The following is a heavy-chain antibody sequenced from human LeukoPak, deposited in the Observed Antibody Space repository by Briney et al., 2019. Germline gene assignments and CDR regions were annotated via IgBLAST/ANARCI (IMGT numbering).Heavy chain of an antibody. CDR3: ARKSRTFDH. Sequence: GGSLRLSCAASGFTFSSFAMSWVRQAPGKGLEWISYISSSDSTVYYADSVKGRFTISRDNAKNSLYLQMNSLRAEDTALYYCARKSRTFDHWGQGTLVTVSS. V-gene: IGHV3-48*03. CDR2: ISSSDSTV. CDR1: GFTFSSFA. J-gene: IGHJ4*02.